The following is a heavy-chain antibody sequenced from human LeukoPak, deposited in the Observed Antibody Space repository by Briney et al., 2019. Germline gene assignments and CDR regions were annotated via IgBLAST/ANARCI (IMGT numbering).Heavy chain of an antibody. D-gene: IGHD6-13*01. Sequence: GGSLRLSCAASGFTFSSYAMHWVRQAPGKGLEWVAVISYDGSNKYYADSVKGRFTISRDNSKNTLYLQMNSLRAEDTAVYYCARDRSQSEKIAAAATVYWGQGTLVTVSS. J-gene: IGHJ4*02. V-gene: IGHV3-30-3*01. CDR2: ISYDGSNK. CDR1: GFTFSSYA. CDR3: ARDRSQSEKIAAAATVY.